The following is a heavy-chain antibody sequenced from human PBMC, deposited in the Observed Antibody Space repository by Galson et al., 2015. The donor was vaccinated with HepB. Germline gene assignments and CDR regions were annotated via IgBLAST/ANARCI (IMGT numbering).Heavy chain of an antibody. CDR1: GFTFRNYG. J-gene: IGHJ5*02. CDR3: ARDNLYDSGGHSSWFDP. D-gene: IGHD3-10*01. V-gene: IGHV3-33*01. Sequence: SLRLSCAASGFTFRNYGFHWVRQAPGKGLEWVAAIWYDGSNKFYGDSVKGRFTISRDNSENTLYLQMNSLRVEDTAVYYCARDNLYDSGGHSSWFDPWGQGTLVTVSS. CDR2: IWYDGSNK.